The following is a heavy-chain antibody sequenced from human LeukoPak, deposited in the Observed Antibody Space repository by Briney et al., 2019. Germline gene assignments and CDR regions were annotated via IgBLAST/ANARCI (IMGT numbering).Heavy chain of an antibody. CDR1: GYTFTGYY. V-gene: IGHV1-2*02. CDR2: INPNSGGT. Sequence: ASVKVSCKASGYTFTGYYMHWVRQAPGQGLEWMGWINPNSGGTNYAQKFQGRVTMTRDTSISTAYMELSRLRSDDTAVYYCARGIDDSSGYGLDAFDIWGQGTMVTVSS. J-gene: IGHJ3*02. D-gene: IGHD3-22*01. CDR3: ARGIDDSSGYGLDAFDI.